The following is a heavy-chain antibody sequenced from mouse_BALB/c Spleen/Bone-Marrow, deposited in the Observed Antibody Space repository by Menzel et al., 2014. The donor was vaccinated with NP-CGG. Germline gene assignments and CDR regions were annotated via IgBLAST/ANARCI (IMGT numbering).Heavy chain of an antibody. V-gene: IGHV2-6-2*01. D-gene: IGHD4-1*01. CDR1: GFSLTSYG. Sequence: QVQLKQSGPDLVAPSQSLSLTCTVSGFSLTSYGLHWVRQPPGKGLEWLGVIWSDGSTTYNSALKSRLSISKDNSKRQVLLKMNSLQTDDTAMYYCARSGTDYAMDYRGQGTSVTVSS. CDR3: ARSGTDYAMDY. J-gene: IGHJ4*01. CDR2: IWSDGST.